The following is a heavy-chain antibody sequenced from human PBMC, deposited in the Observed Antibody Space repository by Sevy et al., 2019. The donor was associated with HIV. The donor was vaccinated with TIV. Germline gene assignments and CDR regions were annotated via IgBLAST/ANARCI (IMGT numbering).Heavy chain of an antibody. CDR3: ARVWRYYDSSGYSGSAFDI. CDR1: GFTFSSYS. CDR2: ISSSSSTI. J-gene: IGHJ3*02. D-gene: IGHD3-22*01. V-gene: IGHV3-48*01. Sequence: GGSLRLSCAASGFTFSSYSMNWVRQAPGKGLEWVSYISSSSSTIYYADSVKCRFTSSRDNAKNSLYLQMNSLRAEDTAVYYCARVWRYYDSSGYSGSAFDIWGPGTMVTVSS.